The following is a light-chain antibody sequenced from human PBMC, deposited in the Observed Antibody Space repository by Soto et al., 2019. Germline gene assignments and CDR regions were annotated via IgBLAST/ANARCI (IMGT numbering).Light chain of an antibody. CDR1: QSISSW. J-gene: IGKJ1*01. Sequence: DIQMTQSPSTLSASVGDRVTITCRASQSISSWLAWYQQKPGKAPKLLIYKASSLESGVPSRFSGSESGTDFTLTISSLQPDDFATYFCQQYDTYPRTFGQGTKVEIK. CDR2: KAS. V-gene: IGKV1-5*03. CDR3: QQYDTYPRT.